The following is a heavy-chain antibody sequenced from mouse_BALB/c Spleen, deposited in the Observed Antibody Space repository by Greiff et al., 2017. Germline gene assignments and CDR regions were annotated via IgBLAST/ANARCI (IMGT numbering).Heavy chain of an antibody. Sequence: EVQLQESGPGLVKPSQSLSLTCSVTGYSITSGYYWNWIRQFPGNKLEWMGYISYDGSNNYNPSLKNRISITRDTSKNQFFLKLNSVTTEDTATYYCAREMDDWGQGTSVTVSS. J-gene: IGHJ4*01. CDR2: ISYDGSN. V-gene: IGHV3-6*02. CDR1: GYSITSGYY. CDR3: AREMDD.